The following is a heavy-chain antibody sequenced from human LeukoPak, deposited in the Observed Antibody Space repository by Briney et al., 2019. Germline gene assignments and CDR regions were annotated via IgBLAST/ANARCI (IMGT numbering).Heavy chain of an antibody. Sequence: SVKVSCKASGGTFSSYAISWVRQAPGQGLEWMGRIIPIFGTANYAQKFQGRVTITTDESTSTAYMEPSSLRSEDTAVYYCARAESERGDGYNWEGFDYWGQGTLVTVSS. CDR2: IIPIFGTA. CDR3: ARAESERGDGYNWEGFDY. D-gene: IGHD5-24*01. J-gene: IGHJ4*02. CDR1: GGTFSSYA. V-gene: IGHV1-69*05.